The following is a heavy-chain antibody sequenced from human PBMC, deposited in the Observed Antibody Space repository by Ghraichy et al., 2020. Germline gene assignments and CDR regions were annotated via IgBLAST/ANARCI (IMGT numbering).Heavy chain of an antibody. Sequence: GESLNISCAASGFTFSSYAMSWVRQAPGKGLEWVSAISGSGGSTYYADSVKGRFTISRDNSKNTLYLQMNSLRAEDTAVYYCAGDRVDSSGYPEIYWGQGTLVTVSS. V-gene: IGHV3-23*01. CDR1: GFTFSSYA. J-gene: IGHJ4*02. CDR2: ISGSGGST. CDR3: AGDRVDSSGYPEIY. D-gene: IGHD3-22*01.